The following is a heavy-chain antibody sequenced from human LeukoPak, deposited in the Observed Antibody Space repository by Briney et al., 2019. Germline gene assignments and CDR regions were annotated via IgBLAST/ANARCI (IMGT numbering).Heavy chain of an antibody. J-gene: IGHJ2*01. Sequence: SETLSLTCTVSGGSIGNYYWSWIRQPAGKGLEWIGRIYTSGSPNYNPFLKTRVTMSVDTSKNQFSLKLSSVTAADTAVYYCARVSSSWYQDWYFDLWGRGTLVTVSS. CDR3: ARVSSSWYQDWYFDL. CDR2: IYTSGSP. CDR1: GGSIGNYY. D-gene: IGHD6-13*01. V-gene: IGHV4-4*07.